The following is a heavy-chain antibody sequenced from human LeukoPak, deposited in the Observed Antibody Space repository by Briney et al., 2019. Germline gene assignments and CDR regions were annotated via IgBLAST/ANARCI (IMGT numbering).Heavy chain of an antibody. CDR3: ARDSRPRRYFDY. CDR2: ISSSGSTI. V-gene: IGHV3-11*04. Sequence: SGGSLRLSCAASGFTFSDYYMSWIRQAPGKGLEWVSYISSSGSTIYYADSVKGRFTISRDNAKNSLHLQINSLRAEDTAVYYCARDSRPRRYFDYWGQGTLVTVSS. CDR1: GFTFSDYY. D-gene: IGHD2-2*01. J-gene: IGHJ4*02.